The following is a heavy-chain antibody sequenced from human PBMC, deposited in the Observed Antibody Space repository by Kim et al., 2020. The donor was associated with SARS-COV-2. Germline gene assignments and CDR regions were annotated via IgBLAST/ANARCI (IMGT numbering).Heavy chain of an antibody. D-gene: IGHD6-6*01. CDR1: GFTFSSYA. CDR2: ISGSGGST. Sequence: GGSLRLSCAASGFTFSSYAMSWVRQAPGKGLEWVSAISGSGGSTYYADSVKGRFTISRDNSKNTLYLQMNSLRAEDTAVYYCAKVLGLGIAARPVEGVYYFDYWGQGTLVTVSS. CDR3: AKVLGLGIAARPVEGVYYFDY. V-gene: IGHV3-23*01. J-gene: IGHJ4*02.